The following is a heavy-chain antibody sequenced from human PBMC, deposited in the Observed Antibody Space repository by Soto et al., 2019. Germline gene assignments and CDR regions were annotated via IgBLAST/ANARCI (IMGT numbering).Heavy chain of an antibody. J-gene: IGHJ3*02. CDR3: ARVPLSIAAAGAFDI. CDR2: IIPIFGTA. V-gene: IGHV1-69*13. Sequence: SVRVSCKASGGTFSSYAISWVRQAPGQGLEWMGGIIPIFGTANYAQKFQGRVTITADESTSTAYMELSSLRSEDTAVYYCARVPLSIAAAGAFDIWGQGTMVTVSS. CDR1: GGTFSSYA. D-gene: IGHD6-25*01.